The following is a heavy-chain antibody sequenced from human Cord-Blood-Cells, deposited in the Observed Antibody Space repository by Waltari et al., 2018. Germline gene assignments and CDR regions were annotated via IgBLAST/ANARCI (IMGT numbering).Heavy chain of an antibody. CDR3: ARDYYDSSGYYWFDP. J-gene: IGHJ5*02. CDR1: GGTFSSPA. Sequence: QVQLVQSGAEVKKPGSSVKVSCKASGGTFSSPAISWVRQATGQGLEWMGGIIPILGIANYAQKFQGRVTITADESTSTAYMELSSLRSEDTAVYYCARDYYDSSGYYWFDPWGQGTLVTVSS. CDR2: IIPILGIA. V-gene: IGHV1-69*04. D-gene: IGHD3-22*01.